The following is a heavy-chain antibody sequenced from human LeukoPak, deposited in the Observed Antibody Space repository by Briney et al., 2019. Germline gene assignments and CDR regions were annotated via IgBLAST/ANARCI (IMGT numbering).Heavy chain of an antibody. CDR1: GFTFTTSA. CDR2: IVVGSGNT. Sequence: SVKVSCKASGFTFTTSAMQWVRQARGRRLEWIGWIVVGSGNTNYAQKFQERVTITRDMSTSTAYMELSSLRSEDTAVYYCAAAYRYFYDRGGYFDYWGQGTLVTVSS. D-gene: IGHD3-22*01. CDR3: AAAYRYFYDRGGYFDY. J-gene: IGHJ4*02. V-gene: IGHV1-58*02.